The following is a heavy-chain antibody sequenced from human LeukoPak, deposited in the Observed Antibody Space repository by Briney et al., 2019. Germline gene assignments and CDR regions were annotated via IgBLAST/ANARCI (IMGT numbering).Heavy chain of an antibody. Sequence: GGSLRLSCAASGFTFKNYWMSWVRQAPGKGLEWVANIKQDGSEKYYVDSVKGRFTISRDNAKNSLYLQMNSLRAEDTAVYYCTRDEYGKTGHWGQGALVTVSS. CDR3: TRDEYGKTGH. V-gene: IGHV3-7*01. CDR2: IKQDGSEK. D-gene: IGHD4-17*01. CDR1: GFTFKNYW. J-gene: IGHJ4*02.